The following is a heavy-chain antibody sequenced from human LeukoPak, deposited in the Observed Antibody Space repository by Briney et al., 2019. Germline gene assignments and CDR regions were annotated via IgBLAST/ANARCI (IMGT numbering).Heavy chain of an antibody. CDR2: IYHSGST. D-gene: IGHD4-17*01. CDR1: GGSISSGGYS. CDR3: ARDDYGDYFGV. Sequence: KASETLSLTCAVSGGSISSGGYSWSWIRRPPGKGLEWIGYIYHSGSTYYNPSLKSRVTISVDRSKNQFSLKLSSVTAADTAVYYCARDDYGDYFGVWGQGTLVTVSS. V-gene: IGHV4-30-2*01. J-gene: IGHJ4*02.